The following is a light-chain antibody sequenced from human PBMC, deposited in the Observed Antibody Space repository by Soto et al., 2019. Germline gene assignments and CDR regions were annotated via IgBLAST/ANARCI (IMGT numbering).Light chain of an antibody. Sequence: DIQMTQSPSSLSASAGDRVTITCLASQGIRNNLAWYQQKPGKVPRLLIYAASTLQSDVPSRFSGSGSGTDFTLTITSLQPEDVATYYCQKYYSLPFPVGPGTKVEI. CDR1: QGIRNN. CDR2: AAS. V-gene: IGKV1-27*01. J-gene: IGKJ3*01. CDR3: QKYYSLPFP.